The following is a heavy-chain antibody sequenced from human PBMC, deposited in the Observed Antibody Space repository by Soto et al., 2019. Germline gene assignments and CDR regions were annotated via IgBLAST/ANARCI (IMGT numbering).Heavy chain of an antibody. J-gene: IGHJ4*02. D-gene: IGHD4-17*01. CDR2: ISAHNGNT. CDR1: GYIFTSYG. CDR3: ARGRYGDY. Sequence: QAHLVQSGPEVKKPGASVKVSCKGSGYIFTSYGIAWVRQAPGQGLEWMGWISAHNGNTEYAQKFQGRVTVTRDTSTSTAYLELRSLRSDDTALYYFARGRYGDYGGQGALVTVSS. V-gene: IGHV1-18*01.